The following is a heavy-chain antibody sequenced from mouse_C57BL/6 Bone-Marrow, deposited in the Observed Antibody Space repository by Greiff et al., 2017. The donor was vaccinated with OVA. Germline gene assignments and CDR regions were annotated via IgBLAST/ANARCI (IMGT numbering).Heavy chain of an antibody. CDR2: ISSGSSTI. CDR1: GFTFSDYG. CDR3: ARPYSKFAY. Sequence: DVKLQESGGGLVKPGGSLKLSCAASGFTFSDYGMHWVRQAPEKGLEWVAYISSGSSTIYYADTVKGRFTISRDNAKNTLFLQMTSLRSEDTAMYYCARPYSKFAYWGQGTLVTVSA. J-gene: IGHJ3*01. V-gene: IGHV5-17*01. D-gene: IGHD2-5*01.